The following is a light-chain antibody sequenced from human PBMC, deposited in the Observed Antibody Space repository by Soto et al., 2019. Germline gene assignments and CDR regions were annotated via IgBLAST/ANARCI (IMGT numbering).Light chain of an antibody. CDR2: NNN. CDR3: AAWDDSLNGYYV. V-gene: IGLV1-44*01. J-gene: IGLJ1*01. CDR1: SSNIGSNT. Sequence: QSVLTQPPSASGTPAQRVTISCSGSSSNIGSNTVNWYQQLSGTAPKLLIHNNNQRPSGVPDRFSGSKSGTSASLAISGLQSEDEADYYCAAWDDSLNGYYVFGTGTKLTVL.